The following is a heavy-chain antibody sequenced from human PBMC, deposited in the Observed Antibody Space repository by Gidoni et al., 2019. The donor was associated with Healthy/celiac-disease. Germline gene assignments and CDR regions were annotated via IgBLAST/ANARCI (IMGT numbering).Heavy chain of an antibody. J-gene: IGHJ4*02. CDR3: AKVGSSSYYFDY. D-gene: IGHD6-6*01. Sequence: GRFTISRDNSKNTLYLQMNSLRAEDTAVYYCAKVGSSSYYFDYWGQGTLVTVSS. V-gene: IGHV3-23*01.